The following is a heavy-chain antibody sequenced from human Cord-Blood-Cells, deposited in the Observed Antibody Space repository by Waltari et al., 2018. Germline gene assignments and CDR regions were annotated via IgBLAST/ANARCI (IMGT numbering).Heavy chain of an antibody. Sequence: EVQLVESGGGLVQPGGSLRLSCAASGFTFSSYAMNWVRQAPGKGLEWVSYISSSGSTIYYAASVKGRFTISRDNATNSLYLQMNSLRDEDTAVDYCARGGTGLFDYWGQGTLVTVSS. V-gene: IGHV3-48*03. D-gene: IGHD7-27*01. CDR3: ARGGTGLFDY. CDR2: ISSSGSTI. J-gene: IGHJ4*02. CDR1: GFTFSSYA.